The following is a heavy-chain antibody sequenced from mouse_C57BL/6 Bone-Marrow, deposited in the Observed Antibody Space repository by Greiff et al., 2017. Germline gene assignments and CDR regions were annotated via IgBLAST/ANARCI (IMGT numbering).Heavy chain of an antibody. CDR1: GYTFTSYW. Sequence: QVQLKQSGAELAKPGASVKLSCKASGYTFTSYWMHWVKQRPGQGLEWIGYINPSSGYTKYNQKFKDKATLTADKSSSTAYMQQSSLTYADSAVYYCARSDGYDGAWFAYWGQGTLVTVSA. V-gene: IGHV1-7*01. CDR2: INPSSGYT. D-gene: IGHD2-2*01. J-gene: IGHJ3*01. CDR3: ARSDGYDGAWFAY.